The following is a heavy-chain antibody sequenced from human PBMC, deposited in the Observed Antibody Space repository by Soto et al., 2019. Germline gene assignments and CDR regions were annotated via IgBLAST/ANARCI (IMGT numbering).Heavy chain of an antibody. CDR1: GFTFSSYT. D-gene: IGHD1-1*01. CDR3: AKDAPPGRTSPSYLAV. V-gene: IGHV3-21*01. CDR2: ISGSSSYI. J-gene: IGHJ6*03. Sequence: PGGSLRLSCAASGFTFSSYTMNGVRQAPGKGLEWVSSISGSSSYIYYADSVKGRFTISRDNAKNSLSLLMNSLRAEDAAVYYSAKDAPPGRTSPSYLAVWGKGTTVTVSS.